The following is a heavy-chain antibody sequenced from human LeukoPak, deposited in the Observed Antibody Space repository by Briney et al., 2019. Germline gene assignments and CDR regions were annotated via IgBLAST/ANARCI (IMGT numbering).Heavy chain of an antibody. CDR1: GYTFSAYG. D-gene: IGHD5-18*01. CDR3: ARDRMDTGTYFDY. J-gene: IGHJ4*02. Sequence: ASVKVSCKTSGYTFSAYGISWVRQAPGQGLEWMGWIDTDNDNTDYAQSPQGRVTMTTDTSTSTAYMELRSLRSDDTAMYYCARDRMDTGTYFDYWGQGTLVTVSS. V-gene: IGHV1-18*01. CDR2: IDTDNDNT.